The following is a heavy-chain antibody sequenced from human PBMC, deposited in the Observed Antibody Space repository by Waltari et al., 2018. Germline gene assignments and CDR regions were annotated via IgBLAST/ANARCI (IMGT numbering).Heavy chain of an antibody. V-gene: IGHV3-73*01. D-gene: IGHD7-27*01. J-gene: IGHJ4*02. Sequence: ASGKVLEWVGRIRSKANRYATSYDASVKGRFNISRDDSKNTACLQMNSLKTEDTAVYYCTRNGNWGKPDYLGQGTLVTVSS. CDR2: IRSKANRYAT. CDR3: TRNGNWGKPDY.